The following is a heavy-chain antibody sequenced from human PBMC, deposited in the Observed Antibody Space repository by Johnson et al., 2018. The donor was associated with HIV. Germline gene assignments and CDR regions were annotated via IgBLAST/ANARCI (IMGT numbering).Heavy chain of an antibody. Sequence: VQLVESGGGVVQPGRSLRLSCAASGFTFDDYAMHWVRQAPGKGLEWVSGISWNSGSIGYADSVKGRFTISRDNAKNSLYLQMNSLRAEDTAVYYCAKDQGSSSSDNDDAFDIWGQGTMVTVSS. V-gene: IGHV3-9*01. J-gene: IGHJ3*02. CDR1: GFTFDDYA. CDR3: AKDQGSSSSDNDDAFDI. D-gene: IGHD6-6*01. CDR2: ISWNSGSI.